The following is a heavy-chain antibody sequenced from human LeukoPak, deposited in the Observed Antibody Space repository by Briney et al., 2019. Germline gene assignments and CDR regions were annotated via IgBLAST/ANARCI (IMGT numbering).Heavy chain of an antibody. CDR3: ARDMQLAPEYYFDY. V-gene: IGHV1-2*06. D-gene: IGHD6-6*01. J-gene: IGHJ4*02. CDR1: GYTFTGYY. CDR2: INPNSGGT. Sequence: ASVKVSCKASGYTFTGYYMHWVRQAPGQGLEWVGRINPNSGGTNYAQKFQGRVTMTRDTSISTAYMALSRLRSDDTAVYYCARDMQLAPEYYFDYWGQGTLVTVSS.